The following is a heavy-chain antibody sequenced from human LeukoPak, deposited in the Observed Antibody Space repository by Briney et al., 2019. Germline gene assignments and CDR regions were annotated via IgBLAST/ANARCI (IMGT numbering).Heavy chain of an antibody. CDR2: ISDDGRSK. D-gene: IGHD4-17*01. CDR3: AKRPSDYGDYVSYFDY. J-gene: IGHJ4*02. CDR1: GFSFISFG. Sequence: GGSLRLSCAASGFSFISFGMRWVREAPGKGLEWGGVISDDGRSKDYADSVKGRFTISRDNSKDTLYLQMNSLRAEDTAVYYCAKRPSDYGDYVSYFDYWGQGTLVTVSS. V-gene: IGHV3-30*18.